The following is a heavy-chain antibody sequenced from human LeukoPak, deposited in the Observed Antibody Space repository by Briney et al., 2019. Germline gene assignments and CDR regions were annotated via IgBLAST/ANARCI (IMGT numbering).Heavy chain of an antibody. CDR1: GYTFTGYY. V-gene: IGHV1-2*02. Sequence: ASVKVSCKASGYTFTGYYMHWGRQAPGQGLEWMGWINPNSGGTNYAQKFQGRVTMTRDTSISTAYMELSRLRSDDTAVYYCARVRCSGGSCYTGFDYWGQGTLVTVSS. D-gene: IGHD2-15*01. CDR2: INPNSGGT. CDR3: ARVRCSGGSCYTGFDY. J-gene: IGHJ4*02.